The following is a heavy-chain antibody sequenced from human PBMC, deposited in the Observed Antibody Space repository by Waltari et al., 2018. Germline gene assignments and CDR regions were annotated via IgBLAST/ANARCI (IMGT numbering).Heavy chain of an antibody. J-gene: IGHJ4*02. D-gene: IGHD3-22*01. CDR2: TYYRSKWYN. CDR1: GASVSSNRAA. Sequence: QVQLQQSGPGLVKPSQTLSLTCAISGASVSSNRAAWNWIRQSPSRSLEWLGRTYYRSKWYNDYAVSVKSRITINPDTSKNQFSLQLNSVTPEDTAVYYCAREYYYDSSGYYSYFDYWGQGTLVTVSS. CDR3: AREYYYDSSGYYSYFDY. V-gene: IGHV6-1*01.